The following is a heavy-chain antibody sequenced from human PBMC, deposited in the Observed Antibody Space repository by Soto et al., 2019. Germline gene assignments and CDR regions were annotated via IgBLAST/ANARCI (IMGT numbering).Heavy chain of an antibody. CDR1: GFTFSSYA. CDR3: ARDGLLGYFDY. Sequence: QVQLVESGGGVVQPGRSLRLSCAASGFTFSSYAMHWVRQAPGKGLEWLAFISYDGSNKYYADSVKGRFTISRDNSKNTLYLQMHSLRAEDTAVYYCARDGLLGYFDYWGQGTLVTVSS. D-gene: IGHD2-15*01. J-gene: IGHJ4*02. CDR2: ISYDGSNK. V-gene: IGHV3-30-3*01.